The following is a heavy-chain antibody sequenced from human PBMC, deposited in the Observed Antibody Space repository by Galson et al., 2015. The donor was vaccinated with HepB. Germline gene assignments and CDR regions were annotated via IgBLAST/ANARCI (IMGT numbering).Heavy chain of an antibody. Sequence: SETLSLTCTVSGGSISSYYWSWIRQPPGKGLEWIGYIYYSGSTNYNPSLKSRVTISVDTSKNQFSLKLSSVTAADTAVYYCARYVSRTIFGVVIYSYYMDVWGKGTTVTVSS. CDR2: IYYSGST. CDR3: ARYVSRTIFGVVIYSYYMDV. V-gene: IGHV4-59*01. J-gene: IGHJ6*03. D-gene: IGHD3-3*01. CDR1: GGSISSYY.